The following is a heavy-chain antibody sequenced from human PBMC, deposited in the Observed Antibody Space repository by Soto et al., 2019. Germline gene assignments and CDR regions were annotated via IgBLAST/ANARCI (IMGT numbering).Heavy chain of an antibody. CDR1: GFTFDDYT. V-gene: IGHV3-43*01. CDR2: ISWDGGST. CDR3: TSDSYSTMIIVRFDY. D-gene: IGHD3-22*01. J-gene: IGHJ4*01. Sequence: GGSLRLSCAASGFTFDDYTMHWVRQAPGKGLEWVSLISWDGGSTYYADSVKGRFTISRDNSKNSLYLQMNSLKIEDTAVYYCTSDSYSTMIIVRFDYWGHGTLVTVSS.